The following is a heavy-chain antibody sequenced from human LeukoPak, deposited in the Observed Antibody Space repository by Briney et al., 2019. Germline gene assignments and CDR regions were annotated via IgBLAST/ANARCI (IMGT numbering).Heavy chain of an antibody. V-gene: IGHV3-23*01. J-gene: IGHJ3*02. CDR1: GFTFSSYA. CDR3: AKDKRWHYYDSGGYFERGDAFDI. Sequence: QPGGSLRLSCAASGFTFSSYAMSWVRQAPGKGLEWASAISGSGGSTYYADSVKGRFTISRDNSKNTLYLQMNSLRAEDTAVYYCAKDKRWHYYDSGGYFERGDAFDIWGQGTMVTVSS. CDR2: ISGSGGST. D-gene: IGHD3-22*01.